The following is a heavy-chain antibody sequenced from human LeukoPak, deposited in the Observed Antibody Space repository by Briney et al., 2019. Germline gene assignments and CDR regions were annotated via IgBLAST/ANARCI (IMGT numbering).Heavy chain of an antibody. D-gene: IGHD6-13*01. J-gene: IGHJ5*02. V-gene: IGHV1-2*02. Sequence: ASVKVSCKGSGYTFTGYYMHWVRQAPGQGLEWMGWINPNSGGTNYAQKFQGRVTMTRDTSISTAYMELSRLRSDDTAVYYCARAPSLRQQLVLWFDPWGQGTLVTVSS. CDR1: GYTFTGYY. CDR3: ARAPSLRQQLVLWFDP. CDR2: INPNSGGT.